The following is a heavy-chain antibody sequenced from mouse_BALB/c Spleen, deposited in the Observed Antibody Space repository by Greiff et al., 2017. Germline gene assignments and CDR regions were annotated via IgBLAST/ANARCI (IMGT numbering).Heavy chain of an antibody. Sequence: EVQLQQSGAELVRPGALVKLSCKASGFNIKDYYMHWVKQRPEQGLEWIGWIDPENGNTIYDPKFQGKASITADTSSNTAYLQLSSLTSEDTAVYYWDRGPIYYGNYVYFDYWGQGTTLTVSA. J-gene: IGHJ2*01. CDR1: GFNIKDYY. D-gene: IGHD2-1*01. CDR3: DRGPIYYGNYVYFDY. CDR2: IDPENGNT. V-gene: IGHV14-1*02.